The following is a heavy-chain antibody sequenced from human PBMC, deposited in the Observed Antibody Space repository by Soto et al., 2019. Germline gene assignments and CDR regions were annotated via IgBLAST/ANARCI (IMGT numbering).Heavy chain of an antibody. CDR1: GFTFSSYA. V-gene: IGHV3-23*01. D-gene: IGHD6-13*01. CDR3: AKDRQQLVRGFDY. CDR2: ISGSGGST. Sequence: GGSLRLSCAASGFTFSSYAMSWVRQAPGKGLEWVSAISGSGGSTYYADSVKGRFTISRDNPKNTLYLQMNSLRAEDTAVYYCAKDRQQLVRGFDYWGQGTLVTVSS. J-gene: IGHJ4*02.